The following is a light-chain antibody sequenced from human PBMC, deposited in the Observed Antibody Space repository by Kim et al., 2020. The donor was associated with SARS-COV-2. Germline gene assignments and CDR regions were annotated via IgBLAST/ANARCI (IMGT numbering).Light chain of an antibody. J-gene: IGKJ2*02. CDR3: QQYGDSPPWT. V-gene: IGKV3-20*01. Sequence: SPGERAPLTCRATQTVSARYLAWYQQKPGQAPRLLIRGSFTRAPGVPDRFNGSGSGTDFMLTISSLEPEDSAVYYCQQYGDSPPWTFGQGTKLEI. CDR1: QTVSARY. CDR2: GSF.